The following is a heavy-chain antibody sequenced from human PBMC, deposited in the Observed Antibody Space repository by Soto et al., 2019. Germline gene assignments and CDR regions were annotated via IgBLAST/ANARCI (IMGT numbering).Heavy chain of an antibody. CDR3: AKDIGRSWTAPPIYYYMDV. CDR1: GFTFSSYG. J-gene: IGHJ6*03. D-gene: IGHD6-13*01. CDR2: TSYDGSSR. V-gene: IGHV3-30*18. Sequence: GGSLRLSFVASGFTFSSYGMHWVRQAPGKGLEWVAVTSYDGSSRYYADSVKGRFTISRDNSNNTLYLQMNSLRAEDTAEYYCAKDIGRSWTAPPIYYYMDVWGKGTTVTVSS.